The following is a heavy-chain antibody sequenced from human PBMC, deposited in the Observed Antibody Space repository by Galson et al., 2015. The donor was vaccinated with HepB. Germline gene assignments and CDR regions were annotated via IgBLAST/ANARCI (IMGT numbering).Heavy chain of an antibody. J-gene: IGHJ2*01. CDR3: AKDPPLYDYGDYRGNYWYFDL. V-gene: IGHV3-23*01. D-gene: IGHD4-17*01. CDR2: ISGSGGST. CDR1: GFTFSSYA. Sequence: SLRLSCAASGFTFSSYAMSWVRQAPGKGLEWVSGISGSGGSTYYADSVKGRFTISRDNSKNTLYLQMNSLGAEDTAVYYCAKDPPLYDYGDYRGNYWYFDLWGRGTLVTVSS.